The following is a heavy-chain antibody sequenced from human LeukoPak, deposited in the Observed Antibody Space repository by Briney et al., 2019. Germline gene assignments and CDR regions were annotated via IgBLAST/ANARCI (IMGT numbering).Heavy chain of an antibody. Sequence: GGSLRLSCAASGFTFGTYALSWVRQGPGKGLEWVSGISDSGGSTYYADSVKGRFTISRDNSKNTLYLQMNSLRAEDTAIYYCANLHTVSTSVPWGQGTLVTVSS. CDR3: ANLHTVSTSVP. J-gene: IGHJ4*02. D-gene: IGHD4-17*01. CDR1: GFTFGTYA. CDR2: ISDSGGST. V-gene: IGHV3-23*01.